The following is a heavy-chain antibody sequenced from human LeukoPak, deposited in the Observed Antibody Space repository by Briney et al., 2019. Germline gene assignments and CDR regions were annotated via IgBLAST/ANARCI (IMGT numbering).Heavy chain of an antibody. V-gene: IGHV4-31*03. Sequence: SQTLSLTCTVSGGSISSGGYYWSWIRKHPGKCLEWIGYIYYSGSTYYNPSLKSRVTISVDTSKNQFSLKLSSVTAADTAVYYCARPAGELRFGFDYWGQGTLVTVSS. CDR3: ARPAGELRFGFDY. J-gene: IGHJ4*02. CDR2: IYYSGST. D-gene: IGHD1-26*01. CDR1: GGSISSGGYY.